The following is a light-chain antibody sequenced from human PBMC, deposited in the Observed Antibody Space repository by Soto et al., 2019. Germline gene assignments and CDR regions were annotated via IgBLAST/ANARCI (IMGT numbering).Light chain of an antibody. CDR3: QQYGSSPPIT. CDR1: QSVGSNY. CDR2: GAS. Sequence: EIVLTQSPGTLSLSPGERATLSCRASQSVGSNYLAWYQQKPGQAPRILIYGASSRATGIPDRFSGSGSGTDFTLTISRLEPEDFAVYYCQQYGSSPPITFGQGTRLEI. V-gene: IGKV3-20*01. J-gene: IGKJ5*01.